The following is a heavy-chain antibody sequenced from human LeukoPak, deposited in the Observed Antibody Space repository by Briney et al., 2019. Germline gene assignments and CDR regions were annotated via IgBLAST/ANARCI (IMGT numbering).Heavy chain of an antibody. D-gene: IGHD6-13*01. CDR1: GGTFSSYA. CDR2: IIPIFGTA. CDR3: ARSIAAAGGYDAFDI. V-gene: IGHV1-69*06. J-gene: IGHJ3*02. Sequence: VASVKVSCKASGGTFSSYAISWVRQAPGQGLEWMGGIIPIFGTANYAQKFQGRVTITADKSTSTAYMELSSLRSEDTAVYYCARSIAAAGGYDAFDIWGQGTMVTVSS.